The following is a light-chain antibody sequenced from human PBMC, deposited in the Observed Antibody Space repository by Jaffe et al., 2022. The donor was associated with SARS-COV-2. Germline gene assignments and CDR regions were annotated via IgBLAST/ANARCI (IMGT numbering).Light chain of an antibody. V-gene: IGKV3-20*01. Sequence: EIVLTQSPGTLSLSPGERATLSCRASQSVNNNYLAWYQQVSGQAPRLLIYGASSRATGIPDRFSGSGSGTDFTLTISRLEPEDFAVYYCQQYGNSPIYTFGQGTKLEIK. CDR1: QSVNNNY. CDR3: QQYGNSPIYT. CDR2: GAS. J-gene: IGKJ2*01.